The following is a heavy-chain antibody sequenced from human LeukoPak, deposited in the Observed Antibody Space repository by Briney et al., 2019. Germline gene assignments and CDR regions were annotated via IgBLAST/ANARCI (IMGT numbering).Heavy chain of an antibody. CDR2: IKQDGSEK. J-gene: IGHJ4*02. CDR1: GFTFSSYW. CDR3: RGGYSYGYSNY. D-gene: IGHD5-18*01. V-gene: IGHV3-7*01. Sequence: PGGSLRLSCAASGFTFSSYWMSWVRQAPGKGLEWVANIKQDGSEKYYVDSVKGRFTISRDNAKNSLYLQMNSLRAEDTAVYYCRGGYSYGYSNYWGQGTLVTVSS.